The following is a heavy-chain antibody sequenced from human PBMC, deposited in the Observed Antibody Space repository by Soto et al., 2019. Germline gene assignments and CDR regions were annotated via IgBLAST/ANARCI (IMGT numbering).Heavy chain of an antibody. CDR3: ARAAKRYFDK. V-gene: IGHV1-69*06. CDR1: GTTFNTFA. CDR2: IIPVLGPA. Sequence: QVQLVQSGAEVKKPGSSVKVSCTASGTTFNTFAISWVRQAPGQGFEWMGGIIPVLGPAFYSQKFQGRVTITADKSTTTAYLELSSLRSEDTAVYYCARAAKRYFDKWGQGTLVTVSS. J-gene: IGHJ4*02.